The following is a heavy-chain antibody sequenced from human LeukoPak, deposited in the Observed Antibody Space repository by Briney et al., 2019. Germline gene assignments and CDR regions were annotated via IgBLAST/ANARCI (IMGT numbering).Heavy chain of an antibody. J-gene: IGHJ3*02. D-gene: IGHD2-2*01. Sequence: SETLSLTCTVSGGSISSSSYYWGWIRQPPGKGLEWIGSIYYSGSTYYNPSLKSRVTISVDTSKNQFSLKLSSVTAADTAVYYCAIPKSSTHGDAFDIWGQGTMVTVSS. CDR1: GGSISSSSYY. CDR3: AIPKSSTHGDAFDI. CDR2: IYYSGST. V-gene: IGHV4-39*01.